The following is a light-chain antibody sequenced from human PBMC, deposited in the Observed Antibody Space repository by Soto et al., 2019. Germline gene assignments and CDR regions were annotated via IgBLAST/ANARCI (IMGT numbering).Light chain of an antibody. CDR1: SSDIGGYNY. CDR3: SSYTSSRSYV. V-gene: IGLV2-14*01. CDR2: DVS. Sequence: QSALTQPASVSGSPGQSINISCTGTSSDIGGYNYVSWYQQHPGKAPKLMIYDVSNRPSGVSNRFSGSKSGNTASLTISGLQAEDEADYYCSSYTSSRSYVFGTGTKLTVL. J-gene: IGLJ1*01.